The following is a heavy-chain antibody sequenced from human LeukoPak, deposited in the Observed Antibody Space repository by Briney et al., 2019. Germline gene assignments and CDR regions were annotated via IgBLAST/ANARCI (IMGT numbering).Heavy chain of an antibody. CDR1: GGSISSGTYY. CDR3: ARDRYSRFRAFDY. Sequence: SQTLSLTCTVSGGSISSGTYYWSWIHQLPGKGLEWIGYINHSGSTNYRPSLKSRLTISVDTSKNQFSLNLSSVTAADTAVYYCARDRYSRFRAFDYWGQGTLVTVSS. CDR2: INHSGST. V-gene: IGHV4-31*03. D-gene: IGHD3-16*02. J-gene: IGHJ4*02.